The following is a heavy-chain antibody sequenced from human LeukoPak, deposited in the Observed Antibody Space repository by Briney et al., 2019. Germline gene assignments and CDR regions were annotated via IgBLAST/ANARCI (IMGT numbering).Heavy chain of an antibody. Sequence: PGGSLRLSCAAPGVTFSNYAMHWVRQSPGKGLEWVAVISNDGTDKHHADSVKGRFTVSRDNSNHTVYLEMDRLRVEDTAIYYCAKYRGGSPRLIVGATPNFDYWGQGTLVTVSS. D-gene: IGHD1-26*01. CDR3: AKYRGGSPRLIVGATPNFDY. CDR2: ISNDGTDK. CDR1: GVTFSNYA. V-gene: IGHV3-30*18. J-gene: IGHJ4*02.